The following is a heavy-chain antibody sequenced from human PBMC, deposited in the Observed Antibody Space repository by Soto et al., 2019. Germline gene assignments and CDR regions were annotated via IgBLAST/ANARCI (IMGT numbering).Heavy chain of an antibody. J-gene: IGHJ4*02. CDR2: INPNNGDT. V-gene: IGHV1-2*02. CDR1: GYTFTGYF. CDR3: AKIRNYYDSSGAFDY. Sequence: GASVKVSCKASGYTFTGYFLHWVRQAPGQGLEWMGWINPNNGDTNYAQKFQGRVTMTRDTSISTAYMELSRLRYDDTALYYCAKIRNYYDSSGAFDYWEQETLVTV. D-gene: IGHD3-22*01.